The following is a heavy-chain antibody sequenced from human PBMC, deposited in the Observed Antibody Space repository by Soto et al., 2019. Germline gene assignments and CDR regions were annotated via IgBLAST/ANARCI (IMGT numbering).Heavy chain of an antibody. CDR3: AREGDYYDSSGYRHYYGMDV. D-gene: IGHD3-22*01. V-gene: IGHV3-33*01. CDR1: GFTFSSYG. Sequence: QVQLVESGGGVVQPGRSLRLSCAASGFTFSSYGMHWVRQAPGKGLEWVAVIWYDGSNKYYADSVKGRFTISRDNSKNTLYLQMNSLRAEDTAVYYCAREGDYYDSSGYRHYYGMDVW. J-gene: IGHJ6*01. CDR2: IWYDGSNK.